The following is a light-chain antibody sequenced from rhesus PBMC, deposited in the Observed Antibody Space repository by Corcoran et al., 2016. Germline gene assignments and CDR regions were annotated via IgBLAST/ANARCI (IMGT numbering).Light chain of an antibody. CDR3: QQYYDLFRT. V-gene: IGKV3-40*02. CDR1: EIVGSD. J-gene: IGKJ1*01. CDR2: RAE. Sequence: EIVMTQSPATLSLSPGETATLSCRASEIVGSDLAWYYQKPGQGPKLLGQRAEFRATGIPDRFSGSGSRTECALTISSLEAEYVGVYYCQQYYDLFRTFGQGTKVEIK.